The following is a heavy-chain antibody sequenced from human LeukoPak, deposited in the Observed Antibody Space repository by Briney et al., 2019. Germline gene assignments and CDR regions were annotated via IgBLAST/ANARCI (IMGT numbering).Heavy chain of an antibody. CDR1: GGTFSSYA. CDR3: ARGDIVVVPAPYYGVDV. Sequence: ASVKVSCKASGGTFSSYAISWVRQAPGQGLEWMGGIIPIFGTANYAQKFQGRVTITADESTSTAYMELSSLRSEDTAVYYCARGDIVVVPAPYYGVDVWGQGTTVTVSS. J-gene: IGHJ6*02. CDR2: IIPIFGTA. D-gene: IGHD2-2*01. V-gene: IGHV1-69*13.